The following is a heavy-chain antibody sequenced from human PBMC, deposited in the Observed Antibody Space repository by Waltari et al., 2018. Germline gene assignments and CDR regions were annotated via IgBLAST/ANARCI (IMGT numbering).Heavy chain of an antibody. CDR1: GFTFSSYS. J-gene: IGHJ4*02. CDR3: ASALRFLEWLFYY. V-gene: IGHV3-21*01. CDR2: IRSSSSYI. D-gene: IGHD3-3*01. Sequence: EVQLVESGGGLVKPGGSLRLSCAASGFTFSSYSMNWVRQAPGKGLEWVSAIRSSSSYIYYADSVKGRFTISRDNAKNSLYLQMNSLRAEDTAVYYCASALRFLEWLFYYWGQGTLVTVSS.